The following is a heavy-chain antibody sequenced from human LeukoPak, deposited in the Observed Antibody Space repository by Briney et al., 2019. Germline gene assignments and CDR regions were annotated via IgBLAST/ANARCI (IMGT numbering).Heavy chain of an antibody. Sequence: SETLSLTCTVSGGSIRSYYWSWIRQPPGKGLEWIGYIYYSGSTNYNPSLKSRVTISVDTSKNQFSLKLSSVTAADTAVYYCARDRFGDLNYFDYWGQGTLVTVSS. D-gene: IGHD3-3*01. CDR2: IYYSGST. J-gene: IGHJ4*02. V-gene: IGHV4-59*01. CDR3: ARDRFGDLNYFDY. CDR1: GGSIRSYY.